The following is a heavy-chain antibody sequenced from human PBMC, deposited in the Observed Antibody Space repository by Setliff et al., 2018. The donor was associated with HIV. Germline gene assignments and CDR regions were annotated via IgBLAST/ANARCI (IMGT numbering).Heavy chain of an antibody. CDR2: ISASSVNT. D-gene: IGHD3-10*01. CDR1: GYTFVNYH. CDR3: ATDRTQTGINMVRGRIVDPARYPLDY. V-gene: IGHV1-18*01. J-gene: IGHJ4*02. Sequence: GASVKVSCKASGYTFVNYHIIWVRQAPGQGLEWVGSISASSVNTNYTQGRVTMTTDTSTGTAYVELSSLRSDDTAVYYCATDRTQTGINMVRGRIVDPARYPLDYWGQGTLVTVSS.